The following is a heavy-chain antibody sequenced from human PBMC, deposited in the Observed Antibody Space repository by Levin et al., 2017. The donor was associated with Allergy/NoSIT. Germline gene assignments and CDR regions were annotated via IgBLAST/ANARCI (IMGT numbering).Heavy chain of an antibody. CDR1: GFTFSSYG. CDR3: AKEMLLAAAVRWGDAFDI. Sequence: PGGSLRLSCAASGFTFSSYGMHWVRQAPGKGLEWVAVISYDGSNKYYADSVKGRFTISRDNSKNTLYLQMNSLRAEDTAVYYCAKEMLLAAAVRWGDAFDIWGQGTMVTVSS. J-gene: IGHJ3*02. V-gene: IGHV3-30*18. CDR2: ISYDGSNK. D-gene: IGHD6-13*01.